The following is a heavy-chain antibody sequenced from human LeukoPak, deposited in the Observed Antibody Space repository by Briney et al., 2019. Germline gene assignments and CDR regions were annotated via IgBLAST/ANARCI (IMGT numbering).Heavy chain of an antibody. CDR2: IYPGDSDT. D-gene: IGHD3-22*01. Sequence: GESLKISCKGSGYSFTSYWIGWVRQMPGKGLEWMGIIYPGDSDTRYSPSFQGQVTISADKSISTTYLQWSSLKASDTAMYYCARTDVTYYYVSSGYHTLDYWGQGTLVTVSS. J-gene: IGHJ4*02. CDR1: GYSFTSYW. CDR3: ARTDVTYYYVSSGYHTLDY. V-gene: IGHV5-51*01.